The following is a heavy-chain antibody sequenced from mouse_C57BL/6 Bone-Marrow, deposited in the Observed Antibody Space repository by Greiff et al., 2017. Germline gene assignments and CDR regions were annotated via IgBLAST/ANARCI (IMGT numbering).Heavy chain of an antibody. D-gene: IGHD2-1*01. Sequence: QVHVKQSGAELVRPGTSVKMSCKASGYTFTNYWIGWAKQRPGHGLEWIGDIYPGGGYTNYNEKFKGKATLTADKSSSTAYMQFSSLTSEDSAIYYCARSLYGNYWYFDVWGTGTTVTVSS. J-gene: IGHJ1*03. CDR1: GYTFTNYW. V-gene: IGHV1-63*01. CDR2: IYPGGGYT. CDR3: ARSLYGNYWYFDV.